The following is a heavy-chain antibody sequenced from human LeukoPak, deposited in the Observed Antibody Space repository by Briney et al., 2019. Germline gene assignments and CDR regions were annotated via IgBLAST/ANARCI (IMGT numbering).Heavy chain of an antibody. D-gene: IGHD5-18*01. CDR1: GFTFSDYY. Sequence: PGGSLRLSCAASGFTFSDYYMSWARQAPGKGLEWVSYISSSGTTIYYADSVKGRFTISRDNAKNSLSLQMNSLRAEDTAVYYCARGGYSYGFYYFDYWGQGTLVTVSS. J-gene: IGHJ4*02. V-gene: IGHV3-11*01. CDR3: ARGGYSYGFYYFDY. CDR2: ISSSGTTI.